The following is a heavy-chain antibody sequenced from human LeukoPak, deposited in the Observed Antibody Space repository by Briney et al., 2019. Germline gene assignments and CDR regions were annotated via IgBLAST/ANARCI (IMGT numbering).Heavy chain of an antibody. J-gene: IGHJ4*02. CDR1: GFTFSSYS. CDR3: ARASIMTTDDY. Sequence: GGSLRLSCAASGFTFSSYSMNWVRQAPGKGLEWVANINEDGSEKYYVDSVKGRFTISRDNAKNSLYLQMNSLRAEDTAVYYCARASIMTTDDYWGQGTLVTVSS. D-gene: IGHD4-11*01. V-gene: IGHV3-7*01. CDR2: INEDGSEK.